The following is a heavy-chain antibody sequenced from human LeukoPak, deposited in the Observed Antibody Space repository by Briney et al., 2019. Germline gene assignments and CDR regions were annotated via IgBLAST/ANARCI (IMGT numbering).Heavy chain of an antibody. Sequence: ASVKVSCKISGYTLTDVSMHWVRQAPGNGLEWMGGFDPEGGETVYAQKFQGRVTMTEDPSADTAYMELRSLSSEDTAVYYCGIGRKFDWLLCHHWGQGTLVTVSS. D-gene: IGHD3-9*01. J-gene: IGHJ5*02. CDR1: GYTLTDVS. V-gene: IGHV1-24*01. CDR2: FDPEGGET. CDR3: GIGRKFDWLLCHH.